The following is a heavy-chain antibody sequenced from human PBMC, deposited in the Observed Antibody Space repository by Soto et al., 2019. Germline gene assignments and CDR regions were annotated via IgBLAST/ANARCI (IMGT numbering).Heavy chain of an antibody. J-gene: IGHJ4*02. Sequence: GGSLRLSCAASGFTFSDYYMSWFRQAPGKGLEWASYISGSGSTIHDADSVKGRFTISRDNAKNSLYLQMNSLRAEDTALYYCARLGSIAAAGTPDYWGQGTVVTVYS. V-gene: IGHV3-11*01. D-gene: IGHD6-13*01. CDR3: ARLGSIAAAGTPDY. CDR2: ISGSGSTI. CDR1: GFTFSDYY.